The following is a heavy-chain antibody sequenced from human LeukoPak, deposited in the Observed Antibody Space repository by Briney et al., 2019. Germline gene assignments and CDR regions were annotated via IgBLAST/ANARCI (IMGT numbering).Heavy chain of an antibody. V-gene: IGHV3-30-3*01. CDR2: ISYDGSNK. CDR1: GFTFSSYA. CDR3: ASSPPVH. J-gene: IGHJ4*02. D-gene: IGHD6-6*01. Sequence: GGSLRLSCAASGFTFSSYAMHWVRKAPDKGLEWVAVISYDGSNKYYADSVKGRFTISRDNSKNTLYLQMNSLRAEDTAVYYCASSPPVHWGQGTLVTVSS.